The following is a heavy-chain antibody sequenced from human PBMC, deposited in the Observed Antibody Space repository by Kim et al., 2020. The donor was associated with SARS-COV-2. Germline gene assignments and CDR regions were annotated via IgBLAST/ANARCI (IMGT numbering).Heavy chain of an antibody. CDR3: ARGRGNYDFWSGYYPPIYWVDP. Sequence: SETLSLTCAVYGGSFSGYYWSWIRQPPGKGLEWIGEINHSGSTNYNPSLKSRVTISVDTSKNQFSLKLSSVTAADTAVYYCARGRGNYDFWSGYYPPIYWVDPWGQGTLVTVSS. V-gene: IGHV4-34*01. CDR1: GGSFSGYY. D-gene: IGHD3-3*01. J-gene: IGHJ5*02. CDR2: INHSGST.